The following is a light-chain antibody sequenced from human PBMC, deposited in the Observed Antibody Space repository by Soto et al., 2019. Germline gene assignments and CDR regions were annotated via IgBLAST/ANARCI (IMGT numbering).Light chain of an antibody. J-gene: IGKJ1*01. CDR1: QSVLYSSNNNNY. CDR3: QQYYTTPLT. CDR2: WAS. Sequence: DIVMTQSPDSLAVSLGERATINCKSTQSVLYSSNNNNYVAWYQQKPGQPPKLLIYWASTRESGVPDRFSGSGSGTDFTLTISSLQAEDVAVYYCQQYYTTPLTFGQGTKVEIK. V-gene: IGKV4-1*01.